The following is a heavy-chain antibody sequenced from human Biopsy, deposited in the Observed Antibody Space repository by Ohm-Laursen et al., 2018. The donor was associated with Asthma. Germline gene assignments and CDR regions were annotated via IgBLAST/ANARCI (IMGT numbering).Heavy chain of an antibody. Sequence: SLRLSCAASGFIFDDYIIHWVRQAPGKGLEWVSHITWDSATTVYADSVKGRFTVSRDNAKNSLYLHMNSLRAEDTAVYYCARGGYCTSPTCPWGRYATDVWGQGTTVTVSS. V-gene: IGHV3-9*01. J-gene: IGHJ6*02. CDR3: ARGGYCTSPTCPWGRYATDV. CDR2: ITWDSATT. D-gene: IGHD2-2*01. CDR1: GFIFDDYI.